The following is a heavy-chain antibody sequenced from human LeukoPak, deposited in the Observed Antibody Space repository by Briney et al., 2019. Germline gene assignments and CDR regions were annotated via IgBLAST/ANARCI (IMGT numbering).Heavy chain of an antibody. CDR1: GGSISSYY. J-gene: IGHJ3*02. CDR2: IYYSGST. Sequence: PSETLSLTCTVSGGSISSYYWSWIRQPPGKGLERIVYIYYSGSTNYNPSLKSRVTISVDTSKNQFPLKLSSVTAADTAVYYCARDLVEELDAFDIWGQGTMVTVSS. V-gene: IGHV4-59*12. D-gene: IGHD3-10*01. CDR3: ARDLVEELDAFDI.